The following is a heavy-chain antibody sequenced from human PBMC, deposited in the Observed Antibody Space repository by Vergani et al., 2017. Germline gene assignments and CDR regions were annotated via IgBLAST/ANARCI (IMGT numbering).Heavy chain of an antibody. Sequence: QVQLVQSGAEVKKPGASVKVSCKASGYTFTSYGISWVRQAPGQGLEWMGWISAYNGNTNYAQKLQGRVTMTTDTSTSTAYMELRSLRSDDTAVYYCGRCREEGYYVILTGGGWWSDYWGQGTLVTVSS. D-gene: IGHD3-9*01. V-gene: IGHV1-18*01. J-gene: IGHJ4*02. CDR1: GYTFTSYG. CDR3: GRCREEGYYVILTGGGWWSDY. CDR2: ISAYNGNT.